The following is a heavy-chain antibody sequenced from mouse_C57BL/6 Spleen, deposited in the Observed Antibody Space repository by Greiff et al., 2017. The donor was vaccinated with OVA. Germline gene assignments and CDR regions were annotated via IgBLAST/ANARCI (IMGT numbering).Heavy chain of an antibody. V-gene: IGHV1-52*01. CDR3: ARRADYYAMDY. CDR1: GYTFTSYW. D-gene: IGHD3-1*01. Sequence: QVQLQQPGAELVRPGSSVKLSCKASGYTFTSYWMHWVKQRPIQGLEWIGNIDPSDSETHYNQKFKDKATLTVDKSSSTAYMQLSSLTSEYSAVYYCARRADYYAMDYWGQGTSVTVSS. CDR2: IDPSDSET. J-gene: IGHJ4*01.